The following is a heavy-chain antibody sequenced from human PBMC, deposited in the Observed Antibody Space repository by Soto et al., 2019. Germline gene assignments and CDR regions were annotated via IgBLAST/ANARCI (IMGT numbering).Heavy chain of an antibody. CDR3: ARVVVVPAAAGWFDP. Sequence: QVQLVQSGAEVKKPGSSVKVSCKASGGTFSSYAISWVRQAPGQGLEWMGGIIPIFGTANYAQNFKGRVKIPEDKSTNTAYMELSSLRSEDTAVYYCARVVVVPAAAGWFDPWGQGTLVTVSS. CDR1: GGTFSSYA. D-gene: IGHD2-2*01. J-gene: IGHJ5*02. CDR2: IIPIFGTA. V-gene: IGHV1-69*06.